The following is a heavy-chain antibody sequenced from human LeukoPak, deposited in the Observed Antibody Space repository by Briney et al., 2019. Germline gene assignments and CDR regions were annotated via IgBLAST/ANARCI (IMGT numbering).Heavy chain of an antibody. CDR2: IRGGGDTT. D-gene: IGHD2/OR15-2a*01. CDR1: GFTFSNYV. Sequence: GGSLRLSCAASGFTFSNYVMSWVRQAPGKGLEWVSAIRGGGDTTYYADSVKGRFTISRDNSKNTVYLQMNSLRVEDTAVYYCAKGRIDRDYYFGMDVWGLGTTVAVSS. J-gene: IGHJ6*02. V-gene: IGHV3-23*01. CDR3: AKGRIDRDYYFGMDV.